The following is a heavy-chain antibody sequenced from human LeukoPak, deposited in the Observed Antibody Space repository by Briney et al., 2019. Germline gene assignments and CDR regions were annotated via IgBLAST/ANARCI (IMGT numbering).Heavy chain of an antibody. CDR3: AKVLYSGSISY. D-gene: IGHD1-26*01. CDR1: GFTFSSYG. J-gene: IGHJ4*02. V-gene: IGHV3-33*06. Sequence: PGGSLRLSCAASGFTFSSYGMHWVRQAPGKGLEWVAVIWYDGSNKYYADSVKGRFTISRDNSKNTLYLQMNSLRAEDTAVYYCAKVLYSGSISYWGQGTLVTVSS. CDR2: IWYDGSNK.